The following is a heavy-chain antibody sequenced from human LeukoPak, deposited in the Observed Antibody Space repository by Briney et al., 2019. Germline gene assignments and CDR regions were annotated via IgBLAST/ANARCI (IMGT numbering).Heavy chain of an antibody. Sequence: GGSLRLSCAASGFTFYDYAMHWVRHAPGKGLESVSLISGDGCSTYYADSVKGRFTISRDNSKNSLYLQMNSLRTEDTGLYYCAKDEIRRHYYDSSGFPGYWGQGTLVTVSS. CDR2: ISGDGCST. CDR1: GFTFYDYA. CDR3: AKDEIRRHYYDSSGFPGY. V-gene: IGHV3-43*02. J-gene: IGHJ4*02. D-gene: IGHD3-22*01.